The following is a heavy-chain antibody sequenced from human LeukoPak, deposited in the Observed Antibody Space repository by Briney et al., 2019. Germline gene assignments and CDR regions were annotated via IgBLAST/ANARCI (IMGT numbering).Heavy chain of an antibody. D-gene: IGHD3-16*01. CDR2: IYYSGST. Sequence: SETLSLTCTVSGGSISHYYWSWIRQPPGKGLEWIGYIYYSGSTSYNPSLKSRVTISVDTSKNQFSLRLSSVTAADTAVYYCARAGFRGELWRWFDPWGQGTLVTVSS. CDR1: GGSISHYY. J-gene: IGHJ5*02. V-gene: IGHV4-59*01. CDR3: ARAGFRGELWRWFDP.